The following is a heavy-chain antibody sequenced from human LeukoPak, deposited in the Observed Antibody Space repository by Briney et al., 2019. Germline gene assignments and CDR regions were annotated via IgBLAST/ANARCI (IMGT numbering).Heavy chain of an antibody. Sequence: GGSLRLSCSASGFTFSTYNMNWVRQAPGKGLEWVSFIGTSSGAIYYADSVKGRFTISRDDAKKSLYLQTNSLRGEDTAVYYCARNLDSWGQGALVTVSS. V-gene: IGHV3-48*01. CDR1: GFTFSTYN. J-gene: IGHJ5*01. CDR2: IGTSSGAI. CDR3: ARNLDS.